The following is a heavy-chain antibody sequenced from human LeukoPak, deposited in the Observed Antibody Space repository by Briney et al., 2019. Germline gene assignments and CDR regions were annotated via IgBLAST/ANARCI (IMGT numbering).Heavy chain of an antibody. CDR1: GGSFSGYY. D-gene: IGHD4-17*01. J-gene: IGHJ5*02. Sequence: SETLSLTCAVYGGSFSGYYWSWIRQPPGKGLEWIGEINHSGSTNYNPSLKSRVTISVDTSKNQFSLKLSSVTAADTAVYYCARGATVTTAVNWLDPWGQGTLVTVSS. CDR3: ARGATVTTAVNWLDP. V-gene: IGHV4-34*01. CDR2: INHSGST.